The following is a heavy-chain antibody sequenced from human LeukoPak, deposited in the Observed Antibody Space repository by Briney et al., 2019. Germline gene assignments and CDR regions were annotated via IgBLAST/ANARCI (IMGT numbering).Heavy chain of an antibody. CDR2: TYYRSKWYN. J-gene: IGHJ4*02. D-gene: IGHD6-19*01. CDR3: ARDSAAKGSPTSYSSGWYRFLPGPNDY. CDR1: GDSVSSNSAA. V-gene: IGHV6-1*01. Sequence: SQTLSLTCAISGDSVSSNSAAWNWIRQSPSRGLEWLGRTYYRSKWYNDYAVSVKSRITINPDTSKNQFSLQLNSVTPEDTAVYYCARDSAAKGSPTSYSSGWYRFLPGPNDYWGQGTLVTVSS.